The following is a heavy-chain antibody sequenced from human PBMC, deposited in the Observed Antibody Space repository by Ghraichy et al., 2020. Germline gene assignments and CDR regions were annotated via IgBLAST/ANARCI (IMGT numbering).Heavy chain of an antibody. V-gene: IGHV3-48*02. J-gene: IGHJ4*02. Sequence: GESLNISCAASGFFFSSYSMNWVRQAPGKGLEWVSYISSDGGAICYADSVKGRFTISRDNAKNSVSLQINGLRDEDTAVYYCARGAPRLDYWGQGTLVTV. CDR2: ISSDGGAI. CDR1: GFFFSSYS. CDR3: ARGAPRLDY.